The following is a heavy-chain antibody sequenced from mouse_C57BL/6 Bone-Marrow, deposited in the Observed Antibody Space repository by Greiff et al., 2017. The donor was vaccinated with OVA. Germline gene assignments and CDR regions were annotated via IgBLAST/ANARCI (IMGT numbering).Heavy chain of an antibody. CDR1: GFTFSSYG. J-gene: IGHJ2*01. Sequence: EVMLVESGGDLVKPGGSLKLSCAASGFTFSSYGMSWVRQTPDKRLEWVATISSGGSYTYYPDSVKGRFTISRDNAKNTLYLQMSSLKSEDTAMYYCGGFDYWGQGTTLTVSS. CDR2: ISSGGSYT. V-gene: IGHV5-6*01. CDR3: GGFDY.